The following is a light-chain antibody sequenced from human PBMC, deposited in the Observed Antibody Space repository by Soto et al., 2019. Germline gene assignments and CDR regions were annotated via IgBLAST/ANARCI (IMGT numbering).Light chain of an antibody. CDR2: GAS. CDR1: QSVSSN. J-gene: IGKJ5*01. Sequence: EIVMTQPPATLSVSPGERATLSCRASQSVSSNLAWYQQKPGQAPRLLIYGASTRATGIPARFSGSGSGTEFTLTISSLEPEDFAVYYCQQRSNWPTFGQGTRLEIK. V-gene: IGKV3-15*01. CDR3: QQRSNWPT.